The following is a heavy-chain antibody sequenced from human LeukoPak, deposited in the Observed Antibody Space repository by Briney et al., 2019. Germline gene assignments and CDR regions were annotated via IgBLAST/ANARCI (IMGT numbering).Heavy chain of an antibody. V-gene: IGHV1-69*04. CDR3: AREGSGDEPFDY. Sequence: ASVKVSCKASGGTFSSYAISWVRQAPGQGLEWMGRIIPILGIANYAQKFQGRVTITADKSTSTAYMELSSLRSEDTAVYYCAREGSGDEPFDYWGQGTLVTVSS. D-gene: IGHD2-21*02. J-gene: IGHJ4*02. CDR1: GGTFSSYA. CDR2: IIPILGIA.